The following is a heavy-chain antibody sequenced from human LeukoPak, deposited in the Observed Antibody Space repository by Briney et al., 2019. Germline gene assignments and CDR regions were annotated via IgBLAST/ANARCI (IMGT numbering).Heavy chain of an antibody. CDR1: GFTVSSNY. D-gene: IGHD3-3*01. J-gene: IGHJ4*02. CDR3: AREGHDFWTLDY. Sequence: GGSLRLSCAASGFTVSSNYMSWVRQAPGKGLEWVSVIYSGGSTYYADSVKGRFTISRDNSKNTPYLQMNSLRAKDTAVYYCAREGHDFWTLDYWGQGTLVTVSS. CDR2: IYSGGST. V-gene: IGHV3-53*01.